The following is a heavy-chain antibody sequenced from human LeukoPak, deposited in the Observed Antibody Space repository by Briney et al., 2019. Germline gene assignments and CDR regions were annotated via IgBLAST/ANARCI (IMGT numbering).Heavy chain of an antibody. Sequence: GESLKISCKGSGYSFTNNWIGWVRQIPGKGLEWMGIIYPGDSDTRYSLSFQGQVTTSADKSISTAYLQWSSLKASDTAMYYCTRHHSSSWYSVWGQGTLVIVSS. D-gene: IGHD6-13*01. J-gene: IGHJ4*02. CDR2: IYPGDSDT. CDR3: TRHHSSSWYSV. V-gene: IGHV5-51*01. CDR1: GYSFTNNW.